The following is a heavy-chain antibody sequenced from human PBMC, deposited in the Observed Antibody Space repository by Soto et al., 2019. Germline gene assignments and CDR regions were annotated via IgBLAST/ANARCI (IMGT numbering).Heavy chain of an antibody. CDR1: GFTFSSYA. CDR2: ISGSGGST. J-gene: IGHJ4*02. Sequence: GGSLRLSCAASGFTFSSYAMSWVRQAPGKGLEWVSAISGSGGSTYYADSVKGRFTISRDNSKNTLYLQMNSLRAEDTAVYYCAKDPNSSGWFYYLDYWGQGTLVTVSS. D-gene: IGHD6-19*01. CDR3: AKDPNSSGWFYYLDY. V-gene: IGHV3-23*01.